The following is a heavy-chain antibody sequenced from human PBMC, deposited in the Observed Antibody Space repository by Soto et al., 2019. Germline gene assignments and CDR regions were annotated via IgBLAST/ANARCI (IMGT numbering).Heavy chain of an antibody. J-gene: IGHJ4*02. CDR1: GFNFKKFA. D-gene: IGHD6-19*01. CDR2: ISCCGGSA. Sequence: EVQLLESGGGVVQPGGSLRLSSVAYGFNFKKFAMAWVRKAAGEGLEWVSGISCCGGSASYADSVKGRFSIARDDSKNTVSLQLNSLRVEDTAQYYCAKADGQQWLIPHLVNWGQGTLVTVS. V-gene: IGHV3-23*01. CDR3: AKADGQQWLIPHLVN.